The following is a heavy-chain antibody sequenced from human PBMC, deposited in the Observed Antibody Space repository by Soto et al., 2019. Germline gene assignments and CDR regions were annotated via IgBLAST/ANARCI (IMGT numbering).Heavy chain of an antibody. CDR2: INSDGSST. J-gene: IGHJ4*02. Sequence: GGALRLSCAAPGFTFSSHWVHWVRQAPGKGLVWVSRINSDGSSTSYADSVKGRFTISRDNAKNTLYLQMNSLRAEDTAVYYCAVAVAGPTAIGYWGQGTLVTVSS. CDR3: AVAVAGPTAIGY. D-gene: IGHD6-19*01. CDR1: GFTFSSHW. V-gene: IGHV3-74*01.